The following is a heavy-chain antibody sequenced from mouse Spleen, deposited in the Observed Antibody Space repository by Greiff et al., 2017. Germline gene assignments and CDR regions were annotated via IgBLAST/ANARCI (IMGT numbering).Heavy chain of an antibody. CDR2: INPNNGGT. V-gene: IGHV1-22*01. CDR1: GYTFTDYN. Sequence: VQLQQSGPELVKPGASVKMSCKASGYTFTDYNMHWVKQSHGKSLEWIGYINPNNGGTSYNQKFKGKATLTVNKSSSTAYMELRSLTSEDSAVYYCAKRVGYDPWFAYWGQGTLVTVSA. D-gene: IGHD2-2*01. CDR3: AKRVGYDPWFAY. J-gene: IGHJ3*01.